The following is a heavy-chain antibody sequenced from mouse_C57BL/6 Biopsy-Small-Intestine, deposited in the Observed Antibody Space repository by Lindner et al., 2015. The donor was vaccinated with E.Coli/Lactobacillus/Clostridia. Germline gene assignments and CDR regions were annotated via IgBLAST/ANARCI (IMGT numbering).Heavy chain of an antibody. CDR1: GYAFSTSW. V-gene: IGHV1-82*01. J-gene: IGHJ2*01. Sequence: VQLQESGPELVKPGASVKISCKASGYAFSTSWMNWVKQRPGKGLEWIGRIYPGDGTINYNGKFKDKATLTADKSSNTAYMQLSSLTSGDSAVYFCARGGYYDGSCDYWGQGSTLTVSS. CDR2: IYPGDGTI. CDR3: ARGGYYDGSCDY. D-gene: IGHD2-3*01.